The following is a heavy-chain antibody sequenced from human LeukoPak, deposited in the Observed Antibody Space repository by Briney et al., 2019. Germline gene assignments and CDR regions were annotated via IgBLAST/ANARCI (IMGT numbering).Heavy chain of an antibody. Sequence: SETLSLTCTVSGDSMTSYYWSWMRQPPGKGLEWIGYIYYSGITNYNPSLKSRVTTSVDTSKNQFSLKLSSVTAADTAVYFCARRINYFDYWGQRILVTVSS. CDR1: GDSMTSYY. V-gene: IGHV4-59*08. CDR2: IYYSGIT. CDR3: ARRINYFDY. D-gene: IGHD2-15*01. J-gene: IGHJ4*02.